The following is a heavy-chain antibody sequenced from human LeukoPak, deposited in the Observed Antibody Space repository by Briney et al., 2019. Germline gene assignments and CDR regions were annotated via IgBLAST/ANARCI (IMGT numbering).Heavy chain of an antibody. J-gene: IGHJ4*02. V-gene: IGHV4-31*03. CDR3: ARGIRDYGDYQD. CDR2: IYYSGST. Sequence: PSETLSLTCTVSGGSISSGGYYWSWIRQHPGKGLEWIGYIYYSGSTYYNPSLKSRVTISVDTSKNQFSLKLSSVTAADTAVYYCARGIRDYGDYQDWGQGTLVTVSS. D-gene: IGHD4-17*01. CDR1: GGSISSGGYY.